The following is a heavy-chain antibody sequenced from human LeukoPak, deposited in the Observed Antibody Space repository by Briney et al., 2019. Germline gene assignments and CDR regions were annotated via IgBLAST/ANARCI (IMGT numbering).Heavy chain of an antibody. Sequence: GASVKVSCKASGYTFTSYGISWVRQAPGQGLEWMGWISAYNGNTNYAQKLQGRVTMTTDTSTSTAYMELRSLRPDDTAVYYCARDGYCSSTSCPLDPYYYYYMDVWGKGTTVTVSS. CDR2: ISAYNGNT. V-gene: IGHV1-18*01. CDR1: GYTFTSYG. D-gene: IGHD2-2*01. CDR3: ARDGYCSSTSCPLDPYYYYYMDV. J-gene: IGHJ6*03.